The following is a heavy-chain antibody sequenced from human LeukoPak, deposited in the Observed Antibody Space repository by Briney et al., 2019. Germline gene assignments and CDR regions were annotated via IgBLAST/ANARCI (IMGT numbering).Heavy chain of an antibody. D-gene: IGHD3-10*01. Sequence: SVKVSCKASGGTFSSYSISWVRQAPGQGLEWMGGIIPIFGTANYAQKFQGRVTITADESTSTAYMELSSLRSEDTAVYYCARDYYGSGSNFDYWGQGTLVTVSS. CDR1: GGTFSSYS. J-gene: IGHJ4*02. V-gene: IGHV1-69*13. CDR2: IIPIFGTA. CDR3: ARDYYGSGSNFDY.